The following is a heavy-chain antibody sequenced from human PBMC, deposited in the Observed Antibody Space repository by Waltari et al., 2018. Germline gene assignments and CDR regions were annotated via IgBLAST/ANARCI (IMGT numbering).Heavy chain of an antibody. V-gene: IGHV4-39*01. Sequence: QLQLQESGPRLVKPSETLSLTCIFSADSSSSRDYYWGWIRQAPGKGLEWIGNSDEGGSTFYNPSLKRRVTISVDTSKNQLSLRLTSVTAADTAVYFCAGLRDNHDGTRLYSSDWIRFDSWGQGTLVTVSS. CDR1: ADSSSSRDYY. D-gene: IGHD6-25*01. J-gene: IGHJ4*02. CDR3: AGLRDNHDGTRLYSSDWIRFDS. CDR2: SDEGGST.